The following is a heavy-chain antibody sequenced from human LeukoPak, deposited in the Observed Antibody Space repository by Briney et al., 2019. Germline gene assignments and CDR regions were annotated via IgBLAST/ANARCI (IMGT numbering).Heavy chain of an antibody. J-gene: IGHJ4*02. CDR3: AKRGDWNYVKERYYFDY. CDR2: ISGDRETA. Sequence: GGSLRLSCAASGFTFTSFAMSWVRQAPGMRLEWVSTISGDRETAFYANSVKGRFTISRDNSKNTLYLQVNSLRAEDTAVYYCAKRGDWNYVKERYYFDYWGQGTLVTVSS. D-gene: IGHD1-7*01. V-gene: IGHV3-23*01. CDR1: GFTFTSFA.